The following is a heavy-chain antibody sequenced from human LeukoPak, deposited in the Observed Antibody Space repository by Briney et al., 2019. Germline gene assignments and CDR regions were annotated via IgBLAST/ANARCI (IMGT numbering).Heavy chain of an antibody. Sequence: SETPSLTCTVSGGSISSYYWSWIRQPPGKGLEWIGYIYYSGSTNYNPSLKSRVTVSLDTSKNQFSLKLTSVTAADTAVYYCARDDRGWELPNGFDIWGQGTMVTVSS. CDR3: ARDDRGWELPNGFDI. D-gene: IGHD1-26*01. J-gene: IGHJ3*02. CDR2: IYYSGST. V-gene: IGHV4-59*01. CDR1: GGSISSYY.